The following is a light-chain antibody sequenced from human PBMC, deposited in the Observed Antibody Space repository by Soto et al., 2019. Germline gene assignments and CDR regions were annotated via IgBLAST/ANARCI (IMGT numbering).Light chain of an antibody. CDR3: SSYTTDCVYV. CDR1: SSDIGAFNY. CDR2: GVT. V-gene: IGLV2-14*01. J-gene: IGLJ1*01. Sequence: QSALTQPASVSGSPGQSITISCTGSSSDIGAFNYVAWYQQHPGKASKLIIHGVTNRPSGVSSRFSGSKSDYTASLTISGLQAEDEADYYCSSYTTDCVYVFGTGTKLTVL.